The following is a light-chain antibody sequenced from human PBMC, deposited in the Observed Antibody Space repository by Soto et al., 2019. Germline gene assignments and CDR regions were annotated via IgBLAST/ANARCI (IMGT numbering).Light chain of an antibody. J-gene: IGKJ2*01. CDR2: GAA. CDR1: QSVSSS. CDR3: QQYCNSPYT. V-gene: IGKV3-20*01. Sequence: EIGLTQSPGTLSLSPGERATLSCRASQSVSSSLAWYQQKPGQAPRLLIYGAASRATGIPDRFSGSGSGTDFTLTISRLEPEDFAVYFCQQYCNSPYTFGQGTKLEIK.